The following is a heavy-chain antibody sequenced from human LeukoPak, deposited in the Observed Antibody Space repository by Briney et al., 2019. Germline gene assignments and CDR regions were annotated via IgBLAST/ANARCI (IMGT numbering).Heavy chain of an antibody. D-gene: IGHD6-13*01. CDR3: ATSWYAADGGWFDP. CDR1: GYTFTSYA. Sequence: GASGKLSCKASGYTFTSYAMHWVRQAPGQRLEGRGWINAGNGNTKYSQKFQGRVTMTEDTSTDTAYMELSSLRSEDTAVYYCATSWYAADGGWFDPWGQGTLVTVSS. J-gene: IGHJ5*02. V-gene: IGHV1-3*01. CDR2: INAGNGNT.